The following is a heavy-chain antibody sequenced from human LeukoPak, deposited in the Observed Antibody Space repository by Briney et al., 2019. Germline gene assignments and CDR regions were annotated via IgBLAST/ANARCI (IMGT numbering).Heavy chain of an antibody. Sequence: PGRSLRLSCAASGFTFSSYGMHGVRQAPGKGLEWVAVISYDGSNKYYADSVKGRFTISRDNAKNTLYLQMNSLRAEDTAVYYCAREITTNGGRYFDYWGQGTLVTVSS. CDR1: GFTFSSYG. CDR3: AREITTNGGRYFDY. V-gene: IGHV3-30*03. D-gene: IGHD7-27*01. CDR2: ISYDGSNK. J-gene: IGHJ4*02.